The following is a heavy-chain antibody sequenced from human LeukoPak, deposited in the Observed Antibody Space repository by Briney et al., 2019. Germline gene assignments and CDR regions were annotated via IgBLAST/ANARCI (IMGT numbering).Heavy chain of an antibody. Sequence: SETLSLTCTVSGGSISSGGYYWSWIRQPPGKGLEWIGYIYYSGSTYHNPSLKSRVTISVDTSKNQFSLKLSSVTAADTAVYYCARTYNGFDPFDYWGQGTLVTVSS. J-gene: IGHJ4*02. CDR2: IYYSGST. D-gene: IGHD5-12*01. CDR1: GGSISSGGYY. V-gene: IGHV4-30-4*01. CDR3: ARTYNGFDPFDY.